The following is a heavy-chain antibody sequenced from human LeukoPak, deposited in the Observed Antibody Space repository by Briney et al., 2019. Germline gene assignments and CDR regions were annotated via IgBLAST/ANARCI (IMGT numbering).Heavy chain of an antibody. Sequence: GGSLRLSCAASGFTFSSYAMSWVRQAPGKGLEWVSAISGSGGSTYYADSVKGRFTISRDNSRNTLYLQMNSLRAEDTAVYYCAKDRAYYYDSSGYYFDYWGQGTLVTVSS. CDR1: GFTFSSYA. CDR2: ISGSGGST. J-gene: IGHJ4*02. V-gene: IGHV3-23*01. CDR3: AKDRAYYYDSSGYYFDY. D-gene: IGHD3-22*01.